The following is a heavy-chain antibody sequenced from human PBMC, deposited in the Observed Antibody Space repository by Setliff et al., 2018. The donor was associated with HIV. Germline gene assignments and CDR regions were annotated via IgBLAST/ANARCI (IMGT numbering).Heavy chain of an antibody. CDR3: ARDSRDIVVFMAPEPAPYYYYGMDF. CDR2: IIPIFGKP. Sequence: GASVKVSCKASGDTFNGHAISWVRQAPGQGLEWMGGIIPIFGKPNYAQKFKGRLTNIAAESTSTVYMYLSSLRSEDTAVYYCARDSRDIVVFMAPEPAPYYYYGMDFWGEGTTVTVSS. J-gene: IGHJ6*04. CDR1: GDTFNGHA. D-gene: IGHD2-15*01. V-gene: IGHV1-69*13.